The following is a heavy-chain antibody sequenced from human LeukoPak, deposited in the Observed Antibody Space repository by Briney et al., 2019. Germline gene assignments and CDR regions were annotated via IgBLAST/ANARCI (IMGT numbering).Heavy chain of an antibody. CDR1: GYTFTSYG. CDR2: ISAYNGNT. Sequence: ASVKVSCKASGYTFTSYGISWVRQPPGQGLEWMGWISAYNGNTNYAQKLQGRVTMTTDTSTSKGYMELRSLRSDDTAVYYCARDTIPTPFIAAAGTTYGMDVWGQGTTVTVCS. V-gene: IGHV1-18*01. J-gene: IGHJ6*02. CDR3: ARDTIPTPFIAAAGTTYGMDV. D-gene: IGHD6-13*01.